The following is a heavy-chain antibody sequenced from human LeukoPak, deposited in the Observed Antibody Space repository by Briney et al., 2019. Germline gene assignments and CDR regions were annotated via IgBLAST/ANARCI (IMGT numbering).Heavy chain of an antibody. Sequence: GGSLRLSCAASGFTFSSYAMSWVRQAPGKGLEWVSAIGGSGGSTDYADSVKGRFTISRDNTKDTLLLQMSSLRAEDTAVYYCAKDHSCTNGVCSLGHWGQGTLVIVSS. V-gene: IGHV3-23*01. J-gene: IGHJ4*02. D-gene: IGHD2-8*01. CDR1: GFTFSSYA. CDR2: IGGSGGST. CDR3: AKDHSCTNGVCSLGH.